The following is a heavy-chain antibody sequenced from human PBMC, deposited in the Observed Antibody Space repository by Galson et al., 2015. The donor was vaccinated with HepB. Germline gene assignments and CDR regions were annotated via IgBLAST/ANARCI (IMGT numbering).Heavy chain of an antibody. D-gene: IGHD5-18*01. CDR2: IYGSDSET. CDR1: GYSFTSYW. CDR3: ARRPGKGYGSRDAFDI. Sequence: QSGAEVKKPGESLKISCKGSGYSFTSYWIGWVRQMPGKGLEWMGIIYGSDSETIYSPSFQGHVTMSADKSLSTAYLQWSSLKASDTAMYYCARRPGKGYGSRDAFDIWGQWTMVTVSS. V-gene: IGHV5-51*01. J-gene: IGHJ3*02.